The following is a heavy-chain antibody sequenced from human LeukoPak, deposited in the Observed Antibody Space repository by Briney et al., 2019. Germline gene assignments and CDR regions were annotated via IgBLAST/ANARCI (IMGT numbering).Heavy chain of an antibody. D-gene: IGHD3-10*01. CDR2: ISGSGGST. V-gene: IGHV3-23*01. CDR1: GFTFGDYT. Sequence: GGSLRLSCTASGFTFGDYTMSWVRQAPGKGLEWVSGISGSGGSTHYSDSVKGRFTISRDNPKNTLYLQMNSLRAEDTAVYYCAKDSGSGTYYSANAFDIWGQGTMVTVSS. J-gene: IGHJ3*02. CDR3: AKDSGSGTYYSANAFDI.